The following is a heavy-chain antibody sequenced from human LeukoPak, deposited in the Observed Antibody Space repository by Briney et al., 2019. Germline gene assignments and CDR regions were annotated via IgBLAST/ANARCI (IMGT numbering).Heavy chain of an antibody. J-gene: IGHJ4*02. V-gene: IGHV1-24*01. CDR3: ATEWRWLQPFDY. Sequence: ASVKVSCKVSGYTLTELSMHWVRQAPGKGLEWMGGFDPEDGETIYAQKFQGRVTMTEDTSTDTAYMELSSLRSEDTAVYYCATEWRWLQPFDYWGQGTLVTVSS. CDR1: GYTLTELS. D-gene: IGHD5-24*01. CDR2: FDPEDGET.